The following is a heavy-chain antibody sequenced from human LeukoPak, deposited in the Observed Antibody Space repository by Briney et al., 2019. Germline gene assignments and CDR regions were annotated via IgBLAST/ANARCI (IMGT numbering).Heavy chain of an antibody. V-gene: IGHV1-2*02. CDR2: INPSSGGT. CDR1: GYTFTGYY. Sequence: WASVKVSCKASGYTFTGYYMHWVRQAPGQGLEWMGWINPSSGGTNYAQKFQGRVTMTRDTSISTAYMELSRLRSDDTAVYCCASLADPPFLDRWLTPFDYWGQGTLVTVSS. CDR3: ASLADPPFLDRWLTPFDY. J-gene: IGHJ4*02. D-gene: IGHD6-19*01.